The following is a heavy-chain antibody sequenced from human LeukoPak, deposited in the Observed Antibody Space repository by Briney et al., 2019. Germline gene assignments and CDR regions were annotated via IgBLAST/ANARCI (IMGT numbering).Heavy chain of an antibody. CDR1: GYTFTSYD. Sequence: ASVKVSCKASGYTFTSYDINWVRQATGQGLEWMARMNPNSGNTGYAQNVQGRVTITRNNSISTAYMEVSSLRSEDTALYYCARETSTGTFDYWGQGTLVTVSS. CDR3: ARETSTGTFDY. CDR2: MNPNSGNT. V-gene: IGHV1-8*03. J-gene: IGHJ4*02. D-gene: IGHD1-14*01.